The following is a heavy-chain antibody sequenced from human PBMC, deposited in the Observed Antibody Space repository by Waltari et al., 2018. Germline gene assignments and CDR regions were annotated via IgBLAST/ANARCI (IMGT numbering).Heavy chain of an antibody. CDR3: AGDAGMVKFDY. V-gene: IGHV3-48*01. CDR1: GFTFRPNR. J-gene: IGHJ4*02. CDR2: ITGTGSRV. Sequence: EVRLVQSGGGLVQPGGSLRLSCAASGFTFRPNRLHWVRQAPGKGLEWISYITGTGSRVYYADSVKGRFTISRDNAENSLFLQMNSLRAEDTAVYYCAGDAGMVKFDYWGQGTLVTASS. D-gene: IGHD1-26*01.